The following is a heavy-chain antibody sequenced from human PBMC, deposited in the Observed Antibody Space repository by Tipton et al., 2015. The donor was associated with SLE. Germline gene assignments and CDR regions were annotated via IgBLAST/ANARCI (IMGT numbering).Heavy chain of an antibody. CDR3: VRENWGLDY. V-gene: IGHV4-4*08. D-gene: IGHD7-27*01. Sequence: GLVKPSETLYLTCTVSGGSLSSYHWSWIRQPPGKGLEWIGSIYITGNTHYTPSLQSRVTISVDTSKNQFSLQLNSVTAADTAVYYCVRENWGLDYWGQGTVVTVSS. CDR1: GGSLSSYH. J-gene: IGHJ4*02. CDR2: IYITGNT.